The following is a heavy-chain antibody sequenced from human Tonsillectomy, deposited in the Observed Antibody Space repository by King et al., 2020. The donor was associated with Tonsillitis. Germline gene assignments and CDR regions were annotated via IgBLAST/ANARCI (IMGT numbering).Heavy chain of an antibody. V-gene: IGHV3-23*04. D-gene: IGHD1-26*01. CDR3: AKTWELSHCDY. J-gene: IGHJ4*02. CDR1: GFTFSNYA. Sequence: VQLVQSGGGLVQRGGSLRLSCAASGFTFSNYAMNWVRQAPGKGLEWVSVTSGSGGSTYYADSVKGRFTISRDNSKNTLYLQMNSLRVEDTAVYYCAKTWELSHCDYWGQGTLVTVSS. CDR2: TSGSGGST.